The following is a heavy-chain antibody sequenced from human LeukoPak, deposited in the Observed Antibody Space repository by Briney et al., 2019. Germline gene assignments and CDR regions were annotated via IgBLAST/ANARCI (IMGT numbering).Heavy chain of an antibody. Sequence: SVKVSRKASGGTFSSYAISWVRQAPGQGLEWMGGIIPIFGTANYAQKFQGRVTITTDESTSTAYMELSSLRSEDTAVYYCARASDTAMDLLNWFDPWGQGTLVTVSS. CDR1: GGTFSSYA. D-gene: IGHD5-18*01. CDR3: ARASDTAMDLLNWFDP. V-gene: IGHV1-69*05. CDR2: IIPIFGTA. J-gene: IGHJ5*02.